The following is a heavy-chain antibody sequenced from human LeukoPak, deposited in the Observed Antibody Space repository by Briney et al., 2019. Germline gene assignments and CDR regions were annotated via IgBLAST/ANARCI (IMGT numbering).Heavy chain of an antibody. J-gene: IGHJ5*02. CDR2: IYSSGST. D-gene: IGHD6-19*01. CDR3: ARVKAPVRIAVAEGFDP. Sequence: PSETLSLTCTVSGASVSGSPYYWGWIRQPPGKGLEWIGSIYSSGSTYYNPSLKSRVTISVDTSKNQFSLKLSSVTAADTAVYYCARVKAPVRIAVAEGFDPWGQGTLVTVSS. V-gene: IGHV4-39*07. CDR1: GASVSGSPYY.